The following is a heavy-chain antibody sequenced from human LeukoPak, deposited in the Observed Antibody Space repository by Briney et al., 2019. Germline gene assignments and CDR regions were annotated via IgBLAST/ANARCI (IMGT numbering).Heavy chain of an antibody. D-gene: IGHD3-22*01. V-gene: IGHV3-48*01. J-gene: IGHJ4*02. CDR3: ARDLGGSGYYGY. Sequence: GGSLRLSCTVSGFTVSSNSMSWVRQAPGKGLEWVSYISSSSSTIYYADSVKGRFTISRDNAKNSLYLQMNSLRAEDTAVYYCARDLGGSGYYGYWGQGTLVTVSS. CDR2: ISSSSSTI. CDR1: GFTVSSNS.